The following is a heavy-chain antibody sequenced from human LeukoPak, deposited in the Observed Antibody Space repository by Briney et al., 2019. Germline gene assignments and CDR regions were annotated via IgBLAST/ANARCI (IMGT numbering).Heavy chain of an antibody. V-gene: IGHV4-39*01. CDR2: FYNSEST. J-gene: IGHJ4*02. D-gene: IGHD5-18*01. CDR1: SVSISRGNYY. Sequence: SETLSLTCTLSSVSISRGNYYCGSVPEPPGDGLGRIVTFYNSESTYYNPSLQNRHTLSLYTSHTQFSLRLSSLRAPDTALHSCAGLTPPVNSYGYRLYPRFDYWGQGTLVTVSS. CDR3: AGLTPPVNSYGYRLYPRFDY.